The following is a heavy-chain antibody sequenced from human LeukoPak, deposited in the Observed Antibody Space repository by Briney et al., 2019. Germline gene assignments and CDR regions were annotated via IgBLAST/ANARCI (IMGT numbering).Heavy chain of an antibody. J-gene: IGHJ4*02. CDR1: GSTFSSYA. CDR2: ISSNGGST. D-gene: IGHD3-22*01. Sequence: GGSLRLSCAASGSTFSSYAMHWVRQAPGRGLEYVSAISSNGGSTYYANSVKGRFTISRDNSKNTLYLQMGSLRAEDMAVYYCARDYYDSSGPFGLAGYWGQRTLVTVSS. V-gene: IGHV3-64*01. CDR3: ARDYYDSSGPFGLAGY.